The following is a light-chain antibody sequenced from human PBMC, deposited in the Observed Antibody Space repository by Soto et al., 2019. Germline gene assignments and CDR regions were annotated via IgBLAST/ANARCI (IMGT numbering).Light chain of an antibody. CDR3: CSYTSSSTHV. V-gene: IGLV2-14*03. Sequence: QSALTQPASVSGSPGQSITISCTGTRSDVGGYNLVSWYQQHPGKVPKLMIFDVNRRPSGVSERFSGSKSGNTASLTISGLQAEDEGDYYCCSYTSSSTHVFGSRTKLTVL. CDR1: RSDVGGYNL. J-gene: IGLJ1*01. CDR2: DVN.